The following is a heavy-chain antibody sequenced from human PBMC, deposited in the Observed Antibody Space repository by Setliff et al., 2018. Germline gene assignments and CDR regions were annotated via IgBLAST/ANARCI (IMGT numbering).Heavy chain of an antibody. CDR1: GGSLSGYY. CDR3: TVYNTGSSKDHY. CDR2: INHSGST. V-gene: IGHV4-34*01. D-gene: IGHD2-8*02. Sequence: SETLSLTCAVYGGSLSGYYWSWIRQPPGKGLEWIGEINHSGSTNYNPSLKSRVTISVDTSKNQFSLKLSSVTAADTALYYCTVYNTGSSKDHYWGQGTPVTVSS. J-gene: IGHJ4*02.